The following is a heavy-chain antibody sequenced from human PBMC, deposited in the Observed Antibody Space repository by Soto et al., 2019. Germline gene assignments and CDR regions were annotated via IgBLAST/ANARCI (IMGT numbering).Heavy chain of an antibody. D-gene: IGHD3-16*01. J-gene: IGHJ6*02. V-gene: IGHV4-31*03. CDR2: IYYSGST. Sequence: SSETLSLTCTVSGGSISSGGYYWSWIRQHPGKGLEWIGYIYYSGSTYYNPSLKSRVTISVDTSKNQFSLKLSSVTAADTAVYYCARGQQSDYVSPAHYYYGMDVWGQGTTVTVSS. CDR3: ARGQQSDYVSPAHYYYGMDV. CDR1: GGSISSGGYY.